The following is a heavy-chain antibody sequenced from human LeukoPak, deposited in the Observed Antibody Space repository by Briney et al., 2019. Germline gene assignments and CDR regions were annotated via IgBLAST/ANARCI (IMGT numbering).Heavy chain of an antibody. V-gene: IGHV3-21*01. CDR1: GFIFSNYG. J-gene: IGHJ5*02. D-gene: IGHD4-23*01. Sequence: GGSLRLSCAASGFIFSNYGMNWVRQAPGKGLEWVSSITSSGSFIYYGDSVKGRFTISRDNAKNSLYLQMNSLRAEDTAVYYCARDLEYGGNSNWFDPWGQGTLVTVSS. CDR2: ITSSGSFI. CDR3: ARDLEYGGNSNWFDP.